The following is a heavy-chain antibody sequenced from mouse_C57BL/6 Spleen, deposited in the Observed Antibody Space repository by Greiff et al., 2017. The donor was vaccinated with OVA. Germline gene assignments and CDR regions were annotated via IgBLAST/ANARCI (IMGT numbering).Heavy chain of an antibody. CDR2: IHPNSGST. J-gene: IGHJ2*01. CDR3: ARWARPYYFDY. Sequence: VKLQQPGAELVKPGASVKLSCKASGYTFTSYWMHWVKQRPGQGLEWIGMIHPNSGSTNYNEKFKSKATLTVDKSSSTAYMQLSSLTSEDSAVYYCARWARPYYFDYWGQGTTLTVSS. D-gene: IGHD2-12*01. CDR1: GYTFTSYW. V-gene: IGHV1-64*01.